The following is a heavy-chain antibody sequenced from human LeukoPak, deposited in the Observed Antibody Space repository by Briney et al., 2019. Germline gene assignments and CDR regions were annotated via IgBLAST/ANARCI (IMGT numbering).Heavy chain of an antibody. J-gene: IGHJ4*02. CDR3: ARFGSSSFDY. D-gene: IGHD6-13*01. CDR2: IRSSGSTI. V-gene: IGHV3-48*03. Sequence: GGSLRLSCAASGFTFSSYEMNWVRQAPGKGLEWVSYIRSSGSTIYYADSVKGRFTISRDNAKNSLYLQMNSLRAEDTAVYYCARFGSSSFDYWGQGTLATVSS. CDR1: GFTFSSYE.